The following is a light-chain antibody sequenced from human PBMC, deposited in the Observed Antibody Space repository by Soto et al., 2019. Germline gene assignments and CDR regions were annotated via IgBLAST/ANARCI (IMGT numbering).Light chain of an antibody. Sequence: EVLMTQSPSTLSVSPGERVTLSCRAGQSVNNDSAWYQQKPGQAPRLLIYDASKSATGIPARFSGSGSGTDFTLTISSLEHEDFAVHYCQHRRNWPPGTFGQGTRLEIK. J-gene: IGKJ5*01. V-gene: IGKV3-11*01. CDR2: DAS. CDR3: QHRRNWPPGT. CDR1: QSVNND.